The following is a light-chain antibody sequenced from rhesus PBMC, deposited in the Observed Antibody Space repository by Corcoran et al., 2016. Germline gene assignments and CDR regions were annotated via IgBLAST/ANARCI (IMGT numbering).Light chain of an antibody. V-gene: IGKV1-16*01. J-gene: IGKJ3*01. CDR2: KAA. CDR3: QQYNSAPFT. Sequence: DIQMTQSPSSLSASVGDKVTITCQASQSISSWLAWYQQKPGKAPKPLIYKAATLESGVPSRFSGSGSRTDFTLTISSLQPEDFATYYCQQYNSAPFTFGPGTKLDFK. CDR1: QSISSW.